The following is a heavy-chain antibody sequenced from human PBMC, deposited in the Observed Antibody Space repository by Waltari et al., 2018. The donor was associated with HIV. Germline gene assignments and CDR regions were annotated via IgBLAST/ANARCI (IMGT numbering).Heavy chain of an antibody. D-gene: IGHD1-1*01. CDR2: MYTGGTT. V-gene: IGHV3-66*01. J-gene: IGHJ4*02. CDR3: ATDDFLTY. Sequence: EVQLVESGGGLVQPGGSLRLSCAVSGFNVSANYLSWVRQAPGKGLEWVSLMYTGGTTYYADSVKGRVTISRDNSKNTVFLQMNNLRAEDTAVYYWATDDFLTYWGQGTLVTVSS. CDR1: GFNVSANY.